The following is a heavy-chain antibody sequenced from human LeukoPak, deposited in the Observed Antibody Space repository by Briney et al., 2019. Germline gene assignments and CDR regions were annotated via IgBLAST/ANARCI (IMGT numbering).Heavy chain of an antibody. J-gene: IGHJ6*02. CDR3: AGGYCSSTSCSYYYGMDV. V-gene: IGHV1-69*02. D-gene: IGHD2-2*01. Sequence: SVKVSCKAAGGTFSDYTISWVRQAPGQGLEWMGRIIPIFGIANYAQKFQGRVTITADKSTSTAYMELSSLRSDDTAVYYCAGGYCSSTSCSYYYGMDVWGQGTTVTVSS. CDR2: IIPIFGIA. CDR1: GGTFSDYT.